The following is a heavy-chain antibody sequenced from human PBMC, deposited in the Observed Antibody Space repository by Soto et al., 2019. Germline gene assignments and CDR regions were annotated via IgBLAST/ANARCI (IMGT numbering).Heavy chain of an antibody. J-gene: IGHJ4*02. CDR2: TNGYNGNT. D-gene: IGHD6-19*01. V-gene: IGHV1-18*01. CDR3: ARDPVAGTHFDY. Sequence: QVQLVQSGAEVKKPGASVKVSCKASGYTFTTYGISWVRQAPGQGLEWMGWTNGYNGNTNYAQKPQARVTITTDTSTSTAYMELRSLRSDDTAVYYCARDPVAGTHFDYWGQGTLVTVSS. CDR1: GYTFTTYG.